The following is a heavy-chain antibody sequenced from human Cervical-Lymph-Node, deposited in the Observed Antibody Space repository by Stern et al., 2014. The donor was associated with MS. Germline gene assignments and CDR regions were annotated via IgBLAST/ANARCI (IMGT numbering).Heavy chain of an antibody. Sequence: EVQLLESGGGLVQPGGSLRLSCAASGFTFSSYAMSWVRQAPGKGLEWISSISGSGGNPFYGDSVKGRVTITRDNSKNTLEMQMNSLRAEDSALYYCTKGFTVTGTGYGVDVWGQGTTVTVSS. V-gene: IGHV3-23*01. D-gene: IGHD6-19*01. J-gene: IGHJ6*02. CDR1: GFTFSSYA. CDR3: TKGFTVTGTGYGVDV. CDR2: ISGSGGNP.